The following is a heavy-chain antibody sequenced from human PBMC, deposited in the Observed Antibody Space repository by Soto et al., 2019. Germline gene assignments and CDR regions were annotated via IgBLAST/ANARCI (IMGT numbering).Heavy chain of an antibody. V-gene: IGHV3-13*01. CDR2: IGTAGDT. CDR1: GFTFSSYD. J-gene: IGHJ6*02. CDR3: ARARAGRYCTNGVCHPYYYYGMDV. D-gene: IGHD2-8*01. Sequence: GGSLRLSCAASGFTFSSYDMHWVRQATGKGLEWVSAIGTAGDTYYPGSVKGRFTISRENAKNSLYLQMNSLRAEDTAVYYWARARAGRYCTNGVCHPYYYYGMDVWGQGTTVTVSS.